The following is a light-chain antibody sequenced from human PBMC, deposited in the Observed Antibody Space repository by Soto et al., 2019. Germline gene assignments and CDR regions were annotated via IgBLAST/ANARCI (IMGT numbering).Light chain of an antibody. CDR1: QSISSF. CDR2: AAS. CDR3: QQSYSVPCT. V-gene: IGKV1-39*01. Sequence: DIQMTQSPSSLSASVGDRVTITCRASQSISSFLNWYQQKPGKAPKPLIYAASSLQSGVPARFSGSGSGIDFTLTISSLQPEDFATYYCQQSYSVPCTFGQGTKLEI. J-gene: IGKJ2*02.